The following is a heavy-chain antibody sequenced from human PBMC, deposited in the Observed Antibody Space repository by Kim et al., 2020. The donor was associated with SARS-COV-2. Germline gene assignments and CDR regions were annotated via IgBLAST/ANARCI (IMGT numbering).Heavy chain of an antibody. J-gene: IGHJ5*01. Sequence: GGSLRLSCAASGFTFSNYAMSWVRQAPGKGLEWVSGIFAGGDNTYYADSVKGRFTISRDNSKHTLYLQMNSLRAEDTALYYCTKRGYYGSGNYFNDDWF. CDR3: TKRGYYGSGNYFNDDWF. CDR1: GFTFSNYA. D-gene: IGHD3-10*01. V-gene: IGHV3-23*01. CDR2: IFAGGDNT.